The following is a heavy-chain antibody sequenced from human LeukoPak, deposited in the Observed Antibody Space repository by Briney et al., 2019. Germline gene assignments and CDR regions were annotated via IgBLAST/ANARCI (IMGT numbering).Heavy chain of an antibody. V-gene: IGHV4-61*02. D-gene: IGHD6-13*01. J-gene: IGHJ4*02. CDR1: GGSISSGSYY. CDR2: IYTSGST. CDR3: ARELAGSECFDQ. Sequence: SETLSLTCTVSGGSISSGSYYWSWLRQPAGKGLEWIGRIYTSGSTHYNPSLKSRVTISLDTSKNQFSLKLSSVTAADTAVYYCARELAGSECFDQWGQGTLVTVSS.